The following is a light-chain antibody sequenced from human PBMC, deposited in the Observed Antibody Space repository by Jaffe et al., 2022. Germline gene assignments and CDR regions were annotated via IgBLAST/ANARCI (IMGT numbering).Light chain of an antibody. J-gene: IGKJ1*01. CDR2: GAS. V-gene: IGKV3-15*01. CDR1: QSISSN. CDR3: QQYNNWPRM. Sequence: IVMTQSPATLSVSPGERATLSCRASQSISSNLAWYQQKPGQAPRLLIYGASTRATGIPARFSGSGSGTEFTLTISSLQSEDFAVYYCQQYNNWPRMFGQGTKVEIK.